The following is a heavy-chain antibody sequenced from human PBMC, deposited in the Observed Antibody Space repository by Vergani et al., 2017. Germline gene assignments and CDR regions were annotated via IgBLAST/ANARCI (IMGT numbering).Heavy chain of an antibody. CDR3: VRVKGSNWNDHLYDI. V-gene: IGHV3-72*01. J-gene: IGHJ3*02. D-gene: IGHD1-1*01. CDR2: IRNKANDYTT. CDR1: GFIFSDHY. Sequence: EVQVVESGGGLVQPGGSLTLPCAASGFIFSDHYMDWVRQAPGKGLEWVGRIRNKANDYTTQYAASVKGRFTISRDDSKSYLYLQMNSLQTEDTALYYCVRVKGSNWNDHLYDIWGQGTLVTVSS.